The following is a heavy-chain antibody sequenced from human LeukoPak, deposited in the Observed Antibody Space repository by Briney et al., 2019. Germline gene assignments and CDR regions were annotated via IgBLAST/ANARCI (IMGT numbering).Heavy chain of an antibody. J-gene: IGHJ4*02. CDR2: LPYDGSIK. D-gene: IGHD6-19*01. V-gene: IGHV3-30-3*01. Sequence: GGSLRLSCAASGFTFSSSPMHWLRQAPGQGLEWVAVLPYDGSIKSYADSVKGRFTISRGTSKNTLYLQMNSLRAEDTAVYYCARDLVAGSPDYFDYWGQGTLVTVSS. CDR3: ARDLVAGSPDYFDY. CDR1: GFTFSSSP.